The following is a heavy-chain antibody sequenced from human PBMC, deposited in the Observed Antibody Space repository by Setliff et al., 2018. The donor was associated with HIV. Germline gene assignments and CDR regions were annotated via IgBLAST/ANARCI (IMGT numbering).Heavy chain of an antibody. J-gene: IGHJ6*03. Sequence: ASVKVSCKASSYTFTTYGITWVRQAPGQGLEWMGWIGTDNGNTNYAQKFQGRVTMTTDTSTSTVYMELGSLISDDTAVYYCAREGLWFGDRGYYMDVWGTGTAVTVSS. CDR2: IGTDNGNT. CDR1: SYTFTTYG. V-gene: IGHV1-18*01. CDR3: AREGLWFGDRGYYMDV. D-gene: IGHD3-10*01.